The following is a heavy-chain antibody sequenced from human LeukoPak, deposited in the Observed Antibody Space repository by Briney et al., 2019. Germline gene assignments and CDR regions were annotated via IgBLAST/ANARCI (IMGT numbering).Heavy chain of an antibody. CDR1: GFTFSTYW. V-gene: IGHV3-7*02. CDR3: AEYYYGSGRHS. J-gene: IGHJ4*02. CDR2: INPDGSEK. Sequence: GGSLRLSCAASGFTFSTYWMTWVRQAPGKGLEWVANINPDGSEKYYLDSVKGRFTISRDNAKNSLYLQMNSLRAEDTAVYYCAEYYYGSGRHSWGQGTLVTVSS. D-gene: IGHD3-10*01.